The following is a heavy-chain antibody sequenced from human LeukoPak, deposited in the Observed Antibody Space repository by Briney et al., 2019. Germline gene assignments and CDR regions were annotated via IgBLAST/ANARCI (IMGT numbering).Heavy chain of an antibody. V-gene: IGHV3-21*01. CDR3: ARDSYYDFWSGVYYSHTDV. D-gene: IGHD3-3*01. J-gene: IGHJ6*03. CDR2: INSNSSYT. CDR1: GFTFSNYK. Sequence: GGSLRLSCAASGFTFSNYKMNWARQAPGKGLEWVSSINSNSSYTNYADSVKGRFTISRDNAKNSLYLQMNSLRVEDTAVYYCARDSYYDFWSGVYYSHTDVWGKGTMVTVSS.